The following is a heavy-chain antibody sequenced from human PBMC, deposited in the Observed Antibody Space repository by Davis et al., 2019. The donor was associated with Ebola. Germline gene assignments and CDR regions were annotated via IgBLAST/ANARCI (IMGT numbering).Heavy chain of an antibody. CDR1: GDIVPRENAA. V-gene: IGHV6-1*01. Sequence: SHTLSLTCGISGDIVPRENAAWNWIRRSPSRGLEWLGRTYYRSKWYYDYSASVKSRITINLDTSKNQISLQMNSVTPEDTAVYYWARVRHYGMDVWGQGTTVTVSS. CDR3: ARVRHYGMDV. CDR2: TYYRSKWYY. J-gene: IGHJ6*02.